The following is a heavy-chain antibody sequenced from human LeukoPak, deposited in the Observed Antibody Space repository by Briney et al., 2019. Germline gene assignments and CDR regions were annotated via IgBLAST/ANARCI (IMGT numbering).Heavy chain of an antibody. CDR3: VRWSGTCPLYYLDY. J-gene: IGHJ4*02. CDR2: IRYDGIDK. D-gene: IGHD3-3*01. Sequence: PGGSLRLSCATSGFTFSGHGMHWVRQAPGKGLECVASIRYDGIDKYYSESVKGRFTISKDNTKNTLYLYMNSLRPEDTAVYYCVRWSGTCPLYYLDYWGQGTLVTVSS. V-gene: IGHV3-30*02. CDR1: GFTFSGHG.